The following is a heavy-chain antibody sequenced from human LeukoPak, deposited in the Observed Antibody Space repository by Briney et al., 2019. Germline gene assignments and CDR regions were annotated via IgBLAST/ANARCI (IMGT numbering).Heavy chain of an antibody. Sequence: PGGSLRLSCAASEFTFSKYWMSRVRQAPGKGLEWVANIKQDGSEKNYVESVKGRFIISRDNAKNSLYLQMNSLRAEDTAVYYCARDRVPYYYAMDVWGQGTTVTVS. D-gene: IGHD3-10*01. CDR2: IKQDGSEK. J-gene: IGHJ6*02. CDR3: ARDRVPYYYAMDV. CDR1: EFTFSKYW. V-gene: IGHV3-7*01.